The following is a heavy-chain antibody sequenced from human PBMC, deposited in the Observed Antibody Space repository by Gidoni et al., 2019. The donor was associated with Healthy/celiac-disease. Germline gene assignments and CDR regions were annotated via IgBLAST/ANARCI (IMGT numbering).Heavy chain of an antibody. CDR3: AKEVDSSSWYDY. V-gene: IGHV3-23*01. Sequence: TASGFTFSSYAMSWVRQAPGKGLEWVSAISGSGGSTYYADSVKGRFTISRDNSNNTLYLQMNSLRAEDTAVYYGAKEVDSSSWYDYWGQGTLVTVSS. CDR2: ISGSGGST. D-gene: IGHD6-13*01. J-gene: IGHJ4*02. CDR1: GFTFSSYA.